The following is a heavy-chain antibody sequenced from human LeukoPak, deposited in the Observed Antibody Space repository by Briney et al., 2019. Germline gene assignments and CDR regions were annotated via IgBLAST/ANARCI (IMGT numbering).Heavy chain of an antibody. CDR3: ARVVYDHDAFDI. CDR1: GYTFTSYD. V-gene: IGHV1-8*01. Sequence: ASVKVSCKASGYTFTSYDINWVRQATGQGLGWMGWMNPNSGNTGYAQKVQCRVTMTRNTSISTAYMELSSLRSEDTAVYYCARVVYDHDAFDIWGQGTMVTVSS. J-gene: IGHJ3*02. D-gene: IGHD5/OR15-5a*01. CDR2: MNPNSGNT.